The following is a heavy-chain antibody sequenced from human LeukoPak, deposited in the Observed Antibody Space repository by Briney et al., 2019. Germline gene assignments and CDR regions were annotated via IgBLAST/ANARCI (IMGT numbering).Heavy chain of an antibody. CDR2: INPRSGAT. J-gene: IGHJ4*02. V-gene: IGHV1-2*02. D-gene: IGHD2-21*02. Sequence: ASVKVSCEASGYSFIAEYMHWARQAPGQGLEWMGWINPRSGATNYPQDFQGRVTMTRDTSISTAYMELNRLRSDDTAVYYCARGFCTGGDCYQRTNFDLWGQGTLVTVSS. CDR1: GYSFIAEY. CDR3: ARGFCTGGDCYQRTNFDL.